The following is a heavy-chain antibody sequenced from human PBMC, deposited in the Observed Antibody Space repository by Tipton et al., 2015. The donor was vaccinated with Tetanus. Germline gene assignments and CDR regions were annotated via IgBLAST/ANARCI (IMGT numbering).Heavy chain of an antibody. CDR1: GGSISSYY. V-gene: IGHV4-59*08. D-gene: IGHD3-3*01. CDR2: IYYRGST. Sequence: TLSLTCTVSGGSISSYYWSWIRQPPGKGLEWIGYIYYRGSTNYNPSLKSRITISVATPKNQFSLKLSSVTAADTAVYYCARTYYDVWSGFHSPSSWFDPWGQGTLVTVSS. CDR3: ARTYYDVWSGFHSPSSWFDP. J-gene: IGHJ5*02.